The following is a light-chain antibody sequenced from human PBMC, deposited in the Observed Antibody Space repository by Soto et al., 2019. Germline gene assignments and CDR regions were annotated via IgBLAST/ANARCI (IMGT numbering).Light chain of an antibody. Sequence: DIPMTQSPSSLSASVGDRVTITCRASQSIITYLNWYQQKPGKAPKILIYAASSVQSGVPSRFSGSGSGTDFTLIISSLQPEDFATYYCQQSYSTPLTFGGGTKVEIK. J-gene: IGKJ4*01. CDR1: QSIITY. CDR3: QQSYSTPLT. V-gene: IGKV1-39*01. CDR2: AAS.